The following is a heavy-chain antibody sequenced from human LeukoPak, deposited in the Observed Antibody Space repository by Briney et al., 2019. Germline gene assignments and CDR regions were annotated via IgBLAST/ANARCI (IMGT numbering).Heavy chain of an antibody. CDR2: FHITGST. CDR1: GDSISSYY. CDR3: ASMSQPSGSFDL. J-gene: IGHJ4*02. V-gene: IGHV4-4*07. D-gene: IGHD3-10*01. Sequence: SETLSLTCTVSGDSISSYYWSWIRQPAGKGLEWIGRFHITGSTTYNPSLKSRVSISVDTSRNQFSLKLRSVTAADTAVYYCASMSQPSGSFDLWGQGTLVTVSS.